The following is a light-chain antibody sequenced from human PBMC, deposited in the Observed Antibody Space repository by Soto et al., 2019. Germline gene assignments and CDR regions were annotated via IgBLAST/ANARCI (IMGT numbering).Light chain of an antibody. CDR1: NSDVGSYNR. Sequence: QSFLTQPASVSGSPGQSITISCTGTNSDVGSYNRVSWYQQPPGTAPKLIIYDVNNRPSGVSYRFSGSKSGNTASLTISGLQAEDEADYYCNSYTTSETYVFGTGTKVTVL. CDR3: NSYTTSETYV. J-gene: IGLJ1*01. CDR2: DVN. V-gene: IGLV2-14*01.